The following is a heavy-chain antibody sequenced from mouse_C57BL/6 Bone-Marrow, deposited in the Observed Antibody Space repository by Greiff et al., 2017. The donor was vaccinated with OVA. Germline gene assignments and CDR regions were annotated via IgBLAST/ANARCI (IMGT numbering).Heavy chain of an antibody. CDR2: IHPNSGST. D-gene: IGHD1-1*01. V-gene: IGHV1-64*01. J-gene: IGHJ2*01. CDR1: GYTFTSYW. Sequence: VKLQQPGAELVKPGASVKLSCKASGYTFTSYWMHWVKQRPGQGLEWIGMIHPNSGSTNYNEKFKSKATLTVDKSSSTAYMQLSSLTSADSAVYYCATITTVVRYYWGQGTTLTVSS. CDR3: ATITTVVRYY.